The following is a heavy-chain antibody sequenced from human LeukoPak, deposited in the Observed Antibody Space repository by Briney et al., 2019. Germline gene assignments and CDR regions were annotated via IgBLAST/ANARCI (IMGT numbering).Heavy chain of an antibody. CDR3: AKALYDILTGYDPLFDY. D-gene: IGHD3-9*01. V-gene: IGHV3-23*01. J-gene: IGHJ4*02. CDR1: GFTFSNYA. Sequence: SGGSLRLSCAASGFTFSNYAMSWVRQAPGKGLEWVSAISGSGGSTYYADSVKGRFTISRDNSKNTLYLQMNNLRAEDTAVYYCAKALYDILTGYDPLFDYWGQGTLVTVSS. CDR2: ISGSGGST.